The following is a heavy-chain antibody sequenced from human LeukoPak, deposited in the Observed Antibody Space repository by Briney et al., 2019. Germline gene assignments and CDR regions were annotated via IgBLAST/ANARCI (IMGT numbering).Heavy chain of an antibody. CDR1: GYTFTSYY. J-gene: IGHJ3*02. V-gene: IGHV1-46*01. CDR3: ARDSVDSSGYSRGDDAFDI. CDR2: INPSGGST. Sequence: ASVKVSCTASGYTFTSYYMHWVRQAPGQGLEWMGIINPSGGSTSYAQKFQGRVTMTRDTSTSTVYMELSSLRSEDTAVYYCARDSVDSSGYSRGDDAFDIWGQGTMVTVSS. D-gene: IGHD3-22*01.